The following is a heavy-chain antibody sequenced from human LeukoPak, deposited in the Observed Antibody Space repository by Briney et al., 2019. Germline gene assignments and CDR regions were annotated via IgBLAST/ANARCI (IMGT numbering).Heavy chain of an antibody. V-gene: IGHV3-23*01. CDR3: AKLVPSDDFWSGYLGWFDP. Sequence: GGSLRLSCAASGFTFSSYAMSWARQAPGKGLEWVSAISGSGGSTYYADSVKGRFTISRDNSKNTLYLQMNSLRAEDTAVYYCAKLVPSDDFWSGYLGWFDPWGQGTLVTVSS. CDR1: GFTFSSYA. J-gene: IGHJ5*02. CDR2: ISGSGGST. D-gene: IGHD3-3*01.